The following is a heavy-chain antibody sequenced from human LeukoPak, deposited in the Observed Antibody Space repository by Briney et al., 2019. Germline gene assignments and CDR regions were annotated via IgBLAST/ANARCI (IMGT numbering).Heavy chain of an antibody. CDR1: GYSISSGNY. Sequence: PSETLSLTCAVSGYSISSGNYWGWIRQPPRKGLEWIGSIYHSGSTYYNPSLKSRVTISVDTSKNQFSLKLSSVTAADTAVYYCARSKTIFGVVYTWGQGTLVTVSS. CDR3: ARSKTIFGVVYT. J-gene: IGHJ5*02. CDR2: IYHSGST. V-gene: IGHV4-38-2*01. D-gene: IGHD3-3*01.